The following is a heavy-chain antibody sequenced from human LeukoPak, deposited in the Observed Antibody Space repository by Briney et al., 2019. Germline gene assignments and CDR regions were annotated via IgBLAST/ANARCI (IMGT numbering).Heavy chain of an antibody. D-gene: IGHD6-13*01. V-gene: IGHV4-59*01. Sequence: SETLSLTCTVSGGSISSYYWSWIRQPPGKGLEWIGYIYYSGSTNYNPSLKSRVTISVDTSKNQFSLTLSSVTAADTAVYYCVTLRSSWPPFDYWGQGTLVTVSS. J-gene: IGHJ4*02. CDR1: GGSISSYY. CDR3: VTLRSSWPPFDY. CDR2: IYYSGST.